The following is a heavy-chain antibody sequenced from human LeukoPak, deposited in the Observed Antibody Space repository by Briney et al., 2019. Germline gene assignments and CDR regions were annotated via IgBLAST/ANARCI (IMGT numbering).Heavy chain of an antibody. J-gene: IGHJ6*02. Sequence: KASETLSLTCTVSGGSISSSSYYWGWIRQPPGKGLEWIGSIYYSGSTYYNPSLKSRVTISVDTSKNQFSLKLSSVTAADTAVYYCARARKCSGGSCYPAYDVWGQGTTVTVSS. V-gene: IGHV4-39*07. D-gene: IGHD2-15*01. CDR2: IYYSGST. CDR3: ARARKCSGGSCYPAYDV. CDR1: GGSISSSSYY.